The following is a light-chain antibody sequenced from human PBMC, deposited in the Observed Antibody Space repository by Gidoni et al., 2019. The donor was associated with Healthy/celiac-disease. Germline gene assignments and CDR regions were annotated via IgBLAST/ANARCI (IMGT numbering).Light chain of an antibody. CDR2: KAS. Sequence: DIQMTQSPSTLSASVGDRVTITCRASQSIGSWLAWYQQKPGKAPKLLIYKASTLESGVPSRFSGSGSGTEFTLAITSLQPDDFATYYCQQYNSYSGTFXXXTKVEIK. J-gene: IGKJ1*01. V-gene: IGKV1-5*03. CDR3: QQYNSYSGT. CDR1: QSIGSW.